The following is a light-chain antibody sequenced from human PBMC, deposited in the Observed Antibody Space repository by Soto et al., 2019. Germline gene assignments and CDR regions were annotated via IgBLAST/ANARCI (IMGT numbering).Light chain of an antibody. J-gene: IGKJ2*01. Sequence: EIVLTQSPGTLSLSPGERATLSCSASQTVSSSYLAWYQHKPGQAPRLLIYGASSRATGILDRFSGSGSGTDLTLTIRRLEPEDVSVYYCQQYGNSPRTFGQGTKLEIK. CDR1: QTVSSSY. CDR2: GAS. CDR3: QQYGNSPRT. V-gene: IGKV3-20*01.